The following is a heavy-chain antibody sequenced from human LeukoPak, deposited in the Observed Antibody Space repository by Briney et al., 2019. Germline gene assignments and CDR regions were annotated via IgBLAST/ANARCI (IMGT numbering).Heavy chain of an antibody. Sequence: PSQTLSLTCTVSGGSISSGDYYWSWIRQPPGKGLEWIGYIYYSGSTYYNPSLKSRVTISVDTSKNQSSLKLSSVTAADTAVYYCARTVGWDIVVVPAAMREYNWFDPWGQGTLVTVSS. CDR3: ARTVGWDIVVVPAAMREYNWFDP. V-gene: IGHV4-30-4*08. D-gene: IGHD2-2*01. J-gene: IGHJ5*02. CDR1: GGSISSGDYY. CDR2: IYYSGST.